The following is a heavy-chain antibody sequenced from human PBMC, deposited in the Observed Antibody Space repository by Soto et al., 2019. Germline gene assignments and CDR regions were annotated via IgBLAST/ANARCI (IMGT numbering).Heavy chain of an antibody. Sequence: LRLSCAASGFTFSSYCMHWVRQAPGKGLEWVAVISYDGSNKYYADSVKGRFTISRDNSKNTLYLQMDSLRAEDTAVYYCAKGGYYYYGMDVWGQGTTVTVSS. V-gene: IGHV3-30*18. CDR3: AKGGYYYYGMDV. J-gene: IGHJ6*02. D-gene: IGHD3-16*01. CDR1: GFTFSSYC. CDR2: ISYDGSNK.